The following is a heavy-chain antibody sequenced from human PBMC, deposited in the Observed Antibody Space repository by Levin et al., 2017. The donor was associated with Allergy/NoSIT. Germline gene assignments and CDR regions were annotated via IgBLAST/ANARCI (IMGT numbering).Heavy chain of an antibody. Sequence: MPGGSLRLSCAASGFTFSSYSMNWVRQAPGKGLEWVSSISSSSSYIYYADSVKGRFTISRDNAKNSLYLQMNSLRAEDTAVYYCARELGGYSYDNDAFDIWGQGTMVTVSS. CDR3: ARELGGYSYDNDAFDI. J-gene: IGHJ3*02. CDR2: ISSSSSYI. D-gene: IGHD5-18*01. CDR1: GFTFSSYS. V-gene: IGHV3-21*01.